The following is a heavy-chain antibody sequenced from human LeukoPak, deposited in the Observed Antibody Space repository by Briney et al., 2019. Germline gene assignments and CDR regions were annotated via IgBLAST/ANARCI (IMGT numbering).Heavy chain of an antibody. D-gene: IGHD3-10*01. CDR3: AKPFRVSYYPGSGTGYFDL. Sequence: SETLSLTCSVAGDSIGSSNSYWGWIRQAPGKGLEWIATVSHSGTPYYNPSLRSRVAISLDPSNNVVSLRLTHVTAADTAVYSRAKPFRVSYYPGSGTGYFDLLGRGTLVTIPS. V-gene: IGHV4-39*01. J-gene: IGHJ2*01. CDR2: VSHSGTP. CDR1: GDSIGSSNSY.